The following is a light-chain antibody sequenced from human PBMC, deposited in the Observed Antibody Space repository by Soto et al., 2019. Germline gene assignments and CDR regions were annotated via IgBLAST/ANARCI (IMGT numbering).Light chain of an antibody. V-gene: IGKV3-15*01. Sequence: EIVMTQSPATLSVSPGERATLSCRASQSVSSDLAWYQQIPGQAPRLLIYGASTRATGIPARFSSSGSGTEFTLTISSLQSEDIGSYYCQQYDSWPYTFGPGSKVHFK. CDR2: GAS. J-gene: IGKJ3*01. CDR3: QQYDSWPYT. CDR1: QSVSSD.